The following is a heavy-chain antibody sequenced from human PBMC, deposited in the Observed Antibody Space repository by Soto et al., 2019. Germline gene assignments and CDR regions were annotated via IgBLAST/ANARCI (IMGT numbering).Heavy chain of an antibody. J-gene: IGHJ6*02. CDR2: IIPIFGTA. V-gene: IGHV1-69*01. CDR1: GGTFSSYA. Sequence: QVQLVQSGAEVKKPGSSVKVSCKASGGTFSSYAISWVRQAPGQGLEWMGGIIPIFGTANYAQKFQGRVTITADESTSSAYMELSSLRSEDTAVYYCGRSWYYYYGMDVWGQGTTVTVSS. CDR3: GRSWYYYYGMDV. D-gene: IGHD6-13*01.